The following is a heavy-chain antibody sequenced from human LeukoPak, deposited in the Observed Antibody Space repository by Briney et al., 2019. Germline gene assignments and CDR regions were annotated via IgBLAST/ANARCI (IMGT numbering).Heavy chain of an antibody. J-gene: IGHJ3*02. CDR1: GGSISTYY. V-gene: IGHV4-59*01. CDR2: VFYSGRT. D-gene: IGHD1-20*01. Sequence: SETLSLTCTVSGGSISTYYWSWIRQPPGKGLEWIAYVFYSGRTSYNPSLKSRVTISADTSKNQFSLKLSSVAAADTAVYYCARLGNWFDAFDIWGQGTMVTVSS. CDR3: ARLGNWFDAFDI.